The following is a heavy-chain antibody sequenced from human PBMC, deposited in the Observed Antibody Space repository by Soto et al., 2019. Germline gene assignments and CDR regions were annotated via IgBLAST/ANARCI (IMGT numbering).Heavy chain of an antibody. CDR3: ARTNRLYNWFDP. J-gene: IGHJ5*02. Sequence: SETLSLTCTVSGGSLSSYYWSWIRQPPGKGLEWIGYIYYSGSTNYNPSLKSRVTISVDTSKNQFSLKLSSVTAADTAVYYCARTNRLYNWFDPWGQGTLVNGSS. CDR2: IYYSGST. V-gene: IGHV4-59*01. CDR1: GGSLSSYY. D-gene: IGHD3-16*01.